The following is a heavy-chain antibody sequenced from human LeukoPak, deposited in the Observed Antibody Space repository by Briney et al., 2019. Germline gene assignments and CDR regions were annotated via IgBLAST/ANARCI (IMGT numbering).Heavy chain of an antibody. CDR3: ARHKIRRYSYGPGVFDI. CDR2: INHSGST. D-gene: IGHD5-18*01. J-gene: IGHJ3*02. Sequence: SETLSLTCAVYGGSFSGYYWSWIRQPPGKGLEWIGEINHSGSTNYNPSLKSRVTISVDTSKNQFSLKLSSVTAADTAVYYCARHKIRRYSYGPGVFDIWGQGTMVTVSS. CDR1: GGSFSGYY. V-gene: IGHV4-34*01.